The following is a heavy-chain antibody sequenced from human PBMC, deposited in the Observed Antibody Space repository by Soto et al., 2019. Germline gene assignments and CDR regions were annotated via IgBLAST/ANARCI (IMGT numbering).Heavy chain of an antibody. CDR2: TRNKANSYTT. CDR3: ARGPNDDSSWI. V-gene: IGHV3-72*01. CDR1: GFTFSDHY. J-gene: IGHJ3*02. D-gene: IGHD3-22*01. Sequence: VGSLRLSCAASGFTFSDHYMDWVRQAPGKGLEWVGRTRNKANSYTTEYAASVKGRFTISRDDSKNSLYLQMNSLKTEDTAVYYCARGPNDDSSWIWGQGTMVTVSS.